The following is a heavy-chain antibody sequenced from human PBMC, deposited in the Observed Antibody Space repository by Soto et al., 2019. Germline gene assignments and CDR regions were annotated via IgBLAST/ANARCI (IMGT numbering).Heavy chain of an antibody. D-gene: IGHD1-20*01. CDR3: ARGRVITGFYYYGMDV. Sequence: SVKVSCNASGGTFSSYAISSVRQAPGQELEWMGGIIPIFGTGTYEQKLQGRVTITADESTSTAYMELSSLRSEDTAVYYCARGRVITGFYYYGMDVWGQGTTVTVSS. CDR1: GGTFSSYA. J-gene: IGHJ6*02. V-gene: IGHV1-69*13. CDR2: IIPIFGTG.